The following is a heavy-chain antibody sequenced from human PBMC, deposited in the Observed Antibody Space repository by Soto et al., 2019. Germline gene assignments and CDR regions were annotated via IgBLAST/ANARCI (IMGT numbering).Heavy chain of an antibody. CDR3: VKDTVVVINGGDFDY. V-gene: IGHV3-23*01. J-gene: IGHJ4*02. Sequence: EVQLLESGGALVQPGGSLRLSFEASGFTYVKYAMSWVRQAPGKGLEWVSGISGDAGRTFYADSVKGRFTISRDNSKNTVYLQMNSLRVEDTAVYYCVKDTVVVINGGDFDYWGQGTLVTVSS. CDR2: ISGDAGRT. CDR1: GFTYVKYA. D-gene: IGHD3-22*01.